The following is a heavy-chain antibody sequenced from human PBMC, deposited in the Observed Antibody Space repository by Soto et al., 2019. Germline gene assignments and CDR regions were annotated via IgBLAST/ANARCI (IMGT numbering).Heavy chain of an antibody. J-gene: IGHJ4*02. CDR3: ATVRYDYVWGSYRHTYYFDY. V-gene: IGHV1-24*01. CDR1: GYTLTELS. CDR2: FDPEDGET. Sequence: GASVKVSCKFSGYTLTELSMHWVRQAPGKGLEWMGGFDPEDGETIYAQKFQGRVTMTEDTSTDTAYMELSSLRSEDTAVYYCATVRYDYVWGSYRHTYYFDYWGQGTLVTVSS. D-gene: IGHD3-16*02.